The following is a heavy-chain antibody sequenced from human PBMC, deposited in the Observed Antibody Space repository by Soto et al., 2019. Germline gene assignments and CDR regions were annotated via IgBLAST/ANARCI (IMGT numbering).Heavy chain of an antibody. Sequence: SVKVSCKASGGTFSSYAISWVRQAPGQGLEWMGGIIPIFGTANYAQKFQGRVTITADESTSTAYMELSSLRSEDTAVYYCARPFALVTPKGSMDVWGQGTTVTVSS. CDR1: GGTFSSYA. D-gene: IGHD4-4*01. CDR3: ARPFALVTPKGSMDV. CDR2: IIPIFGTA. J-gene: IGHJ6*02. V-gene: IGHV1-69*13.